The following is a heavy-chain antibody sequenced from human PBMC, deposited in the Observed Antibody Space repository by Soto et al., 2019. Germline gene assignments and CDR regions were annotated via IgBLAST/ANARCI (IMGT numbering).Heavy chain of an antibody. D-gene: IGHD3-10*01. Sequence: SVKVSCKASGGTFSSYAISWVRQAPGQGLEWMGGMIPIFGTANYAQKFQGRVTITADESTSTAYMELSSLRSEDTAVYYCARAMVRGVIKGPYYYGMDVWGQGTTVTVSS. CDR1: GGTFSSYA. J-gene: IGHJ6*02. V-gene: IGHV1-69*13. CDR2: MIPIFGTA. CDR3: ARAMVRGVIKGPYYYGMDV.